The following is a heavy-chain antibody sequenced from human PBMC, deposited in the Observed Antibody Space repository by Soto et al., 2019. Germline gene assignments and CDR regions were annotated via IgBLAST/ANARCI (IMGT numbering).Heavy chain of an antibody. Sequence: QVQLQESGPGLVKPSQTLSLTCTVSGGSISSGGYYWSWIRQHPGKGLEWIGYIYYSGSTYYNPSLKSRATISVDTSKNQFSLKLSSVTAADTAVYYCARAQGIVVVPAAIGFDYWGQGTLVTVSS. J-gene: IGHJ4*02. D-gene: IGHD2-2*01. V-gene: IGHV4-31*03. CDR1: GGSISSGGYY. CDR2: IYYSGST. CDR3: ARAQGIVVVPAAIGFDY.